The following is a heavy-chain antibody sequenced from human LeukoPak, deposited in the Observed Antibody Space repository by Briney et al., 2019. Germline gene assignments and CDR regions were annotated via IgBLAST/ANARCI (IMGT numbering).Heavy chain of an antibody. CDR2: ISSSGSYI. J-gene: IGHJ4*02. Sequence: GGSLRLSCAPSGFTLTNYSMVWVRQAPGKGLEWVSCISSSGSYIYYADSVKGRFTISRDNAKNSLYLQMNSLRAEDTAVYYCARDPALDYDFWSGYQNVWGQGTLVTVSS. CDR3: ARDPALDYDFWSGYQNV. D-gene: IGHD3-3*01. CDR1: GFTLTNYS. V-gene: IGHV3-21*01.